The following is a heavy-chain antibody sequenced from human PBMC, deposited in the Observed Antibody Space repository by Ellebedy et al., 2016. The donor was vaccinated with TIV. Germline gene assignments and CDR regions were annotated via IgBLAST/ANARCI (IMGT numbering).Heavy chain of an antibody. D-gene: IGHD6-19*01. Sequence: GEPLKISXAASGFSSSDYYMSWIRQAPGKGLEWVSYISDSGSMIHYADSVKGRFTISRDNSKNSLYLQMNNLRAEDTAVYYCARISSGRSFYGMDVWGQGTTVTVSS. CDR3: ARISSGRSFYGMDV. J-gene: IGHJ6*02. CDR2: ISDSGSMI. CDR1: GFSSSDYY. V-gene: IGHV3-11*01.